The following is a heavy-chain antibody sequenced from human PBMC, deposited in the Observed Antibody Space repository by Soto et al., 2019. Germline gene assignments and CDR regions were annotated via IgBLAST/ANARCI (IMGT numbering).Heavy chain of an antibody. CDR2: INHSGST. Sequence: SETLSLTCAVYGGSFSGYYWSWIRQPPGKGLEWIGEINHSGSTNYNPSLKSRVTISVDTSKNQFSLKLSSVTAADAAVYYCAKGHSSGWYYFDSWGQGTLVTVS. CDR1: GGSFSGYY. J-gene: IGHJ4*02. V-gene: IGHV4-34*01. D-gene: IGHD6-19*01. CDR3: AKGHSSGWYYFDS.